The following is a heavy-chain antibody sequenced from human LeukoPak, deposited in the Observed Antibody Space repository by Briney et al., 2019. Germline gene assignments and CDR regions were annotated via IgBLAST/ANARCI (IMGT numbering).Heavy chain of an antibody. D-gene: IGHD6-19*01. CDR2: ISWNSGSI. CDR1: GFTFDDYA. V-gene: IGHV3-9*01. J-gene: IGHJ4*02. CDR3: AKAQATGYSSGWYDY. Sequence: GGSLRLSCAASGFTFDDYAMHWVRQAPGKGLEWVSGISWNSGSIGYADSVKGRFTISRDNAKNSLYLQMNSLRAEDTALYYCAKAQATGYSSGWYDYWGQGTLVTVSS.